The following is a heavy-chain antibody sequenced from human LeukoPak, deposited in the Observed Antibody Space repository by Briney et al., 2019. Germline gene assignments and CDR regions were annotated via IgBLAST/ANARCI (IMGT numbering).Heavy chain of an antibody. CDR1: GFTFSSYA. V-gene: IGHV3-30-3*01. D-gene: IGHD1-1*01. Sequence: PGRSLRLSCAASGFTFSSYAMHWVRQAPGKGLEWVAVISYDGSNKYYADSVKGRFTISRDNSKNTLYLQMNSLRAEDTAVYYCARDGTTRYLGPGIWDWGQGTLVTVSS. CDR3: ARDGTTRYLGPGIWD. CDR2: ISYDGSNK. J-gene: IGHJ4*02.